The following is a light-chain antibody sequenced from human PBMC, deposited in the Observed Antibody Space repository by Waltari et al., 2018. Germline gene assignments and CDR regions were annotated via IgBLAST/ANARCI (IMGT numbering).Light chain of an antibody. CDR2: SAN. V-gene: IGLV7-43*01. CDR3: LLFYGGAYV. CDR1: PGAVTIGSF. J-gene: IGLJ1*01. Sequence: QTVVTQEPSLTVSPGGTVTLTCPSSPGAVTIGSFPPWFQQRPGQPPRSLIYSANNNHPPTPARFSGSLIGGKAALTLSGVQPEDEAEYYCLLFYGGAYVFGTGTKLTVL.